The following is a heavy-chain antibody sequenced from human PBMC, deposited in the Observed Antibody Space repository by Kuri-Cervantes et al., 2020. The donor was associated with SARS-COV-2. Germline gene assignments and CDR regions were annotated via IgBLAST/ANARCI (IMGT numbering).Heavy chain of an antibody. J-gene: IGHJ6*02. V-gene: IGHV3-7*01. CDR3: ARDLGYDYVWGSYRYRYYYGMDV. D-gene: IGHD3-16*02. CDR2: IKQDGSEK. CDR1: GFTFSSYW. Sequence: GGSLRLSCAASGFTFSSYWMSWVRQAPGKGLEWVANIKQDGSEKYYVDSVKGRFTISRDNAKNSLYLQMNSPRAEDTAVYYCARDLGYDYVWGSYRYRYYYGMDVWGQGTMVTVSS.